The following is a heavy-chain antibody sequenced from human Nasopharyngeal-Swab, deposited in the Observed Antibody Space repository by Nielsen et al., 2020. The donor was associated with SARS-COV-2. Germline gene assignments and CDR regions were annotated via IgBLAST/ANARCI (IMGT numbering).Heavy chain of an antibody. CDR3: AATVTTGSYDFDY. V-gene: IGHV1-69*02. CDR2: IIPILGIA. D-gene: IGHD4-17*01. J-gene: IGHJ4*02. Sequence: WVRQARGQGLEWMGRIIPILGIANYAQKFQGRVTITADKSTSTAYMELSSLRSEDTAVYYCAATVTTGSYDFDYWGQGTLVTVSS.